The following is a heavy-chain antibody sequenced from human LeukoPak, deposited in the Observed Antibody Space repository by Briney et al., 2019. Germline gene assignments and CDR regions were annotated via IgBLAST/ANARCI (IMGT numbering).Heavy chain of an antibody. CDR1: GGTFSSYA. CDR2: IIPIFGTA. V-gene: IGHV1-69*13. J-gene: IGHJ5*02. Sequence: SAKVSCKASGGTFSSYAISWVRQAPGQGLEWMGGIIPIFGTANYAQKFQGRVTITADESTSTAYMELSSLRSEDTAVYYCARDGPYYDILTGYSSNWFDPWGQGTLVTVSS. CDR3: ARDGPYYDILTGYSSNWFDP. D-gene: IGHD3-9*01.